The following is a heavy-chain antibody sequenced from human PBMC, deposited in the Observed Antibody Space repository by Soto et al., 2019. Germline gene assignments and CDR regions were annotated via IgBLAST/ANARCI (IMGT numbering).Heavy chain of an antibody. CDR3: AKAYYGSGSYYEAFDI. V-gene: IGHV3-9*01. Sequence: SLRLSCGASGFTFDDYAMHWVRQAPGKGLEWVSGISWNSDSIGSADSVKGRFTISRDNAKNSLYLQMNSLRPEDTALYYCAKAYYGSGSYYEAFDIWGQGTMVTVSS. D-gene: IGHD3-10*01. CDR2: ISWNSDSI. J-gene: IGHJ3*02. CDR1: GFTFDDYA.